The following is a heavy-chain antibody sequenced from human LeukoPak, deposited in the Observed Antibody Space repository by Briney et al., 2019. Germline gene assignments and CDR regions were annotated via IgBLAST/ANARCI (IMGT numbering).Heavy chain of an antibody. CDR2: MNPNSGNT. Sequence: GASVKVSCKASGYTFTSYDINWVRQATGQGLEWMGWMNPNSGNTGYAQKFQGRVTMTRNTSISTAYMELSSLRSEDTAVYYCARGGTVFYDSSGYYYEGFDYWGQGTLVTVSS. V-gene: IGHV1-8*01. CDR1: GYTFTSYD. CDR3: ARGGTVFYDSSGYYYEGFDY. D-gene: IGHD3-22*01. J-gene: IGHJ4*02.